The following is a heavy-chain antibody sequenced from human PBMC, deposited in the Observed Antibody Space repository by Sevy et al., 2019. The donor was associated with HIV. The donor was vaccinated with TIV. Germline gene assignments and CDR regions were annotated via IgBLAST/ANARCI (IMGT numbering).Heavy chain of an antibody. D-gene: IGHD3-10*01. CDR3: AHREGTNFDGSGRYYNLGPNGAFDI. CDR2: IYWDDDK. CDR1: GFSLSTSGVG. J-gene: IGHJ3*02. Sequence: SGPTLVNPTQTLTLTCTFSGFSLSTSGVGVGWIRQPPGKALEWLAPIYWDDDKRYSPSLKSRLTFTKDTSKNQVVLTMTSMDAVDTATYYCAHREGTNFDGSGRYYNLGPNGAFDIWGQGTMVTVSS. V-gene: IGHV2-5*02.